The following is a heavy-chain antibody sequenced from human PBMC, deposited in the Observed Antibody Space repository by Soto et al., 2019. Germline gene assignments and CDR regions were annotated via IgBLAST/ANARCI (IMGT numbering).Heavy chain of an antibody. Sequence: SEPLSLTCAVSGGSISSSNWWSWVRQPPGKGLEWIGEIYHSGSTNYNPSLKSRVTISVDKSKNQFSLKLSSVTAADTAVYYCAMSRGYSYGYYFDYWGQGTLVTVSS. CDR2: IYHSGST. J-gene: IGHJ4*02. V-gene: IGHV4-4*02. D-gene: IGHD5-18*01. CDR3: AMSRGYSYGYYFDY. CDR1: GGSISSSNW.